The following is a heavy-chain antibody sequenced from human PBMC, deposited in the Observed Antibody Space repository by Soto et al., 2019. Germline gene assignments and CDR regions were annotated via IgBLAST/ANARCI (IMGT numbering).Heavy chain of an antibody. CDR1: GGSISSYY. CDR3: ARGGAYDSSYYYYMDV. D-gene: IGHD3-3*01. CDR2: IYYSGST. J-gene: IGHJ6*03. V-gene: IGHV4-59*08. Sequence: SETLSLTCTVSGGSISSYYWSWIRQPPGKGLEWIGYIYYSGSTNYNPSLKSRVTISVDTSKNQFSLKLSSVTAADTAVYYCARGGAYDSSYYYYMDVWGKGTTVTVSS.